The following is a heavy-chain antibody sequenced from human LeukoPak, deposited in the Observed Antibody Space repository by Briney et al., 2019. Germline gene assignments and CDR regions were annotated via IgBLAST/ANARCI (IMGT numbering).Heavy chain of an antibody. D-gene: IGHD6-13*01. J-gene: IGHJ6*03. V-gene: IGHV1-69*05. CDR3: AAAAADNYYYYYMDV. CDR1: GGTFSSYA. Sequence: SVKVSCKASGGTFSSYAISWVRQAPGQGLEWMGGIIPVFGTANYAQKFQERVTITRDMSTSTAYMELSSLRSEDTAVYYCAAAAADNYYYYYMDVWGKGTTVNISS. CDR2: IIPVFGTA.